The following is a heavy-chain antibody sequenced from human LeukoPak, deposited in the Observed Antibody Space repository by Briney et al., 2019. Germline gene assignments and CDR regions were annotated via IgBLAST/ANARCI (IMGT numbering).Heavy chain of an antibody. CDR3: ARDLGHCRNVICSSSAY. CDR1: GYTFDRYG. V-gene: IGHV1-18*01. J-gene: IGHJ4*02. CDR2: ISTYNGNT. Sequence: PWASVKVSCKGSGYTFDRYGVTWVRQAPGQGLEWMGWISTYNGNTTYAQKIQGRVTMTTDTSTNTVYMDLRSLRSDDTAVYYCARDLGHCRNVICSSSAYWGRGTLVTVSS. D-gene: IGHD1-14*01.